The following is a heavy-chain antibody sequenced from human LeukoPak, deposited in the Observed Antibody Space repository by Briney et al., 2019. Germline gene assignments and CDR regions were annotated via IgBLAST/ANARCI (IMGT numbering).Heavy chain of an antibody. CDR1: GFTFSSYE. Sequence: GGSLRLSCAASGFTFSSYEVNWVRQAPGKGLEWVSYISNSGSNKYYADSVKGRFTISRDNAKNSLYLQMSSLRAEDTAVYYCATGIAAAGTLFDSWGQGTLVTVSS. J-gene: IGHJ4*02. D-gene: IGHD6-13*01. CDR2: ISNSGSNK. V-gene: IGHV3-48*03. CDR3: ATGIAAAGTLFDS.